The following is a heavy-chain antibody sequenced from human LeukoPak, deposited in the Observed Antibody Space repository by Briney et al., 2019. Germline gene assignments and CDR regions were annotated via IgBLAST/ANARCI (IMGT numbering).Heavy chain of an antibody. V-gene: IGHV4-59*01. CDR1: GGSISSYY. D-gene: IGHD2-15*01. J-gene: IGHJ5*02. CDR2: IYYSGST. Sequence: PSETLSLTCTVSGGSISSYYWSWIRQPPGKGLEWIGYIYYSGSTNYNPSLKSRVTVSVDTSKNQFSLKLSSVTAADTAVYYCARSEPLWGQGDIGWFDPWGQGTLVTVSS. CDR3: ARSEPLWGQGDIGWFDP.